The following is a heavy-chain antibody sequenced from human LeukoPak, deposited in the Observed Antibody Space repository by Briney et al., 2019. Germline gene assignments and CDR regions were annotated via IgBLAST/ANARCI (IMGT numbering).Heavy chain of an antibody. V-gene: IGHV1-2*02. CDR1: GYTFTGYY. CDR3: ARGVSAPLGRWFDP. D-gene: IGHD3-16*01. J-gene: IGHJ5*02. Sequence: ASVKASCKASGYTFTGYYIHWVRQAPGQGLEWMGWINPNTGGTNYAQRFQGRVTMTRGTSVSTAYMELSSLTSDDTAVYYCARGVSAPLGRWFDPWGQGTLVTVSS. CDR2: INPNTGGT.